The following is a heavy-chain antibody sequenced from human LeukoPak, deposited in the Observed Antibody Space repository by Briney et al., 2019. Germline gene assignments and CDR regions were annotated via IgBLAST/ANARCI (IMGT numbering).Heavy chain of an antibody. V-gene: IGHV1-3*01. CDR1: GYTFTSYA. Sequence: ASVKVSCKASGYTFTSYAMHWVRQAPGQRLEWMGWINAGNGNTKYSQKFQGRVTITRDTSASTAYMELSSLRSEDTAVYYCAREADRIAAGVDPWGQGTLVTVSS. J-gene: IGHJ5*02. CDR2: INAGNGNT. CDR3: AREADRIAAGVDP. D-gene: IGHD6-13*01.